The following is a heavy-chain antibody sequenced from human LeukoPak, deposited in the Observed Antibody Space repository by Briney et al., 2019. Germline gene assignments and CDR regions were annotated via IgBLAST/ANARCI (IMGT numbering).Heavy chain of an antibody. CDR3: ASSGSSDYYYDWYFDF. CDR2: INNDGSST. Sequence: PGGSLRLPCAASGFTFSNYWMHWVRHAPGKGLVWVSRINNDGSSTSYADSVKGRFTISRDNTKNMLYLQMNSLRAEDTAVYYCASSGSSDYYYDWYFDFWGQGTLVTVSS. V-gene: IGHV3-74*01. D-gene: IGHD3-22*01. J-gene: IGHJ4*02. CDR1: GFTFSNYW.